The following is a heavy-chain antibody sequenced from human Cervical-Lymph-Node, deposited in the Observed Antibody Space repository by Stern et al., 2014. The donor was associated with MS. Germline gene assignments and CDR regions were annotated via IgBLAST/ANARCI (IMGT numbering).Heavy chain of an antibody. V-gene: IGHV3-11*01. CDR3: ARDIGISGNWFDP. D-gene: IGHD3-10*01. CDR1: GFTFSDYY. CDR2: ISNSGSSA. J-gene: IGHJ5*02. Sequence: QLVESGGGLVKPGGSLRLSCAASGFTFSDYYMTWIRQAPGQGLEWVSYISNSGSSAFYADSVKGRFTISRDNAKNSFYLQMNSLRVEDTAVYFCARDIGISGNWFDPWGQGTLVTVSS.